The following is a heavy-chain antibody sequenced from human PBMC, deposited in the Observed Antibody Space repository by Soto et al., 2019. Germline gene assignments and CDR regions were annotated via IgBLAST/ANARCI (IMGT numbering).Heavy chain of an antibody. CDR3: ARDTGPRGTNCCYHFDP. CDR2: TWYDESNK. Sequence: GGSLRLSCAASGFTFSSYGMHWVRQAPGKGLQWVAVTWYDESNKCYEDSVKGQFTVSRDNSKNTLYLQINSLRAEDTAVYCCARDTGPRGTNCCYHFDPWGQGTLVTVSS. CDR1: GFTFSSYG. D-gene: IGHD2-2*01. J-gene: IGHJ5*02. V-gene: IGHV3-33*01.